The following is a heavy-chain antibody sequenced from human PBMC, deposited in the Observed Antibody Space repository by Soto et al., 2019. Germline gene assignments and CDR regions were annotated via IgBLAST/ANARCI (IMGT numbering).Heavy chain of an antibody. CDR1: GDSVSSNSAA. D-gene: IGHD6-13*01. CDR3: ARGHGVYSSSWYVWFDP. Sequence: PSQTLSLTCAISGDSVSSNSAAWNWIRQSPSRGLEWLGRTYYRSKWYNDYAVSVKSRITINPDTSKNQFSLQLNSVTPEDTAVYYCARGHGVYSSSWYVWFDPWGQGTLVTVSS. V-gene: IGHV6-1*01. J-gene: IGHJ5*02. CDR2: TYYRSKWYN.